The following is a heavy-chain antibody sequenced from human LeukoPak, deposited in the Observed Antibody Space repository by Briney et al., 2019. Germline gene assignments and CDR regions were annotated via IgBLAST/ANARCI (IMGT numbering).Heavy chain of an antibody. CDR2: IASDGNST. Sequence: PGGSLRLSCAASGFTFSSYWMNWVRQAPGKGLVWVSRIASDGNSTTYADSVKGRFTISRDSAKNSLYLQMNSLRAEDTAVYYCARFRTWGDKAFDYWGQGTLVTVSS. CDR3: ARFRTWGDKAFDY. CDR1: GFTFSSYW. V-gene: IGHV3-74*01. J-gene: IGHJ4*02. D-gene: IGHD2-21*02.